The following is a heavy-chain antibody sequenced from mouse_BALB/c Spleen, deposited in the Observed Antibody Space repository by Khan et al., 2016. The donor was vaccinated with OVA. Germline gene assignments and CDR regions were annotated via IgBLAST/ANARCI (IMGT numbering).Heavy chain of an antibody. CDR3: ARITYGCGSY. CDR1: GFNIKDTY. V-gene: IGHV14-3*02. D-gene: IGHD3-3*01. Sequence: VQLQQSGAELVKPGASVTLSCTASGFNIKDTYLHWVNQRPEQGLEWVGRIDPENGYAKSDPKFQGKATITADTSSSTAYLQLSSLTSEDTAVYYAARITYGCGSYWGQGTLVTVS. J-gene: IGHJ3*01. CDR2: IDPENGYA.